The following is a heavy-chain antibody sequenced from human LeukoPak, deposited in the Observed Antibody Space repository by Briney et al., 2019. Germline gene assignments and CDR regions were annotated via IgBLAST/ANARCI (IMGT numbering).Heavy chain of an antibody. V-gene: IGHV3-21*01. CDR3: ARDQAGEYYYGSGSYYKGRVFDY. D-gene: IGHD3-10*01. CDR1: GFTFSSYS. CDR2: ISSSSSYI. Sequence: GGSLRHSCAASGFTFSSYSMNWVRQAPGKGLEWVSSISSSSSYIYYADSVKGRFTISRDNAKNSLYLQMNSLRAEDTAVYYCARDQAGEYYYGSGSYYKGRVFDYWGQGTLVTVSS. J-gene: IGHJ4*02.